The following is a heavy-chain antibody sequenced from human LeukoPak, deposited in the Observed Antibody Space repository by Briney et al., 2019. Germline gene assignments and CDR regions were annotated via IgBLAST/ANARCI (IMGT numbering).Heavy chain of an antibody. Sequence: GRSLRLSCAASGFTFSSYGMHWVRQAPGKGLEWVAVISYDGSTKFYADSVRGRFTISRDNSKNTLYLQMNSLRAEDTAVYYCAKDASGWLYYFHYWGQGTLVTVSS. CDR1: GFTFSSYG. CDR2: ISYDGSTK. D-gene: IGHD6-19*01. CDR3: AKDASGWLYYFHY. J-gene: IGHJ4*02. V-gene: IGHV3-30*18.